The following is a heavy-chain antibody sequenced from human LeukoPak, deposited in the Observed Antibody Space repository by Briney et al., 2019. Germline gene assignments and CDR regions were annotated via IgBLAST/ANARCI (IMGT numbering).Heavy chain of an antibody. CDR3: ATALFIAYDSNWFDP. Sequence: GASVKVSCKASGGTFSSYAISWVRQAPGQGLEWMGRIIPILGIANYAQKFQGRVTMTEDTSTDTAYMELSSLRSEDTAVYYCATALFIAYDSNWFDPWGQGTLVTVSS. CDR1: GGTFSSYA. J-gene: IGHJ5*02. V-gene: IGHV1-69*04. D-gene: IGHD3-3*01. CDR2: IIPILGIA.